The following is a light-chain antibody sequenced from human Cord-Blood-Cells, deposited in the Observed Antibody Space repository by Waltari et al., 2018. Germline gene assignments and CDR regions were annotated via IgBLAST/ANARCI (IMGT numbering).Light chain of an antibody. J-gene: IGLJ2*01. CDR1: SSDVGGYNY. CDR2: EVS. CDR3: SSYAGSNNLV. V-gene: IGLV2-8*01. Sequence: GQSVTISCTGTSSDVGGYNYVSWYQQHPGKAPKLMIYEVSKRPSGVPDLFSGSKSGNTASLTVSGLQAEDEADYYCSSYAGSNNLVFGGGTKLTVL.